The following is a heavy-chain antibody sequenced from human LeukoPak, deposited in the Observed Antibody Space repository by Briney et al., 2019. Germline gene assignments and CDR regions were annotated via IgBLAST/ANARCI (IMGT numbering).Heavy chain of an antibody. Sequence: SETLSLTCTVSGGSISSSSYYWGWIRQPPGKGLEWIGSIYYSGSTYYNPSLKSRVTISVDTSKNQFSLKLSSVTAADTAVYYCARLGGGYCSGGSCPPRPYYYYYMDVWGKGTTVTISS. CDR3: ARLGGGYCSGGSCPPRPYYYYYMDV. CDR1: GGSISSSSYY. D-gene: IGHD2-15*01. V-gene: IGHV4-39*01. CDR2: IYYSGST. J-gene: IGHJ6*03.